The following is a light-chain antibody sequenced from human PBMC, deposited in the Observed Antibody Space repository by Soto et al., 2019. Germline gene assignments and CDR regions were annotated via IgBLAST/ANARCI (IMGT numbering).Light chain of an antibody. CDR2: GAS. CDR3: QQYGSSMGPDT. V-gene: IGKV3-20*01. Sequence: EIVLTQSPGTLSLSPGESATLSCRASQSVSSSFLAWYQQKPGQAPRLLIYGASNRATGIPDRFSGGGSGTDFTLTISRLEPDDFAVYYWQQYGSSMGPDTFGQGTKLEIK. J-gene: IGKJ2*01. CDR1: QSVSSSF.